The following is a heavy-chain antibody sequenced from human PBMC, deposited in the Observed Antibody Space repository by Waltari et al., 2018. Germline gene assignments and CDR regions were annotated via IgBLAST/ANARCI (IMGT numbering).Heavy chain of an antibody. CDR2: IYYSGST. CDR3: ARDRGRIAVAGTDDY. D-gene: IGHD6-19*01. V-gene: IGHV4-39*07. CDR1: GGSISSSSYY. J-gene: IGHJ4*02. Sequence: QLQLQESGPGLVKPSETLSLTCTVSGGSISSSSYYWGWIRQPPGKGLEWIGSIYYSGSTYYNPSLKSQVTISVDTSKNQFSLKLSSVTAADTAVYYCARDRGRIAVAGTDDYWGQGTLVTVSS.